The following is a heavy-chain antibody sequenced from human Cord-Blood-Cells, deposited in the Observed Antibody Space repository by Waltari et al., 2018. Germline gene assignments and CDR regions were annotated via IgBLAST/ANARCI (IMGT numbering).Heavy chain of an antibody. D-gene: IGHD2-2*01. CDR1: GGSISSSSYY. Sequence: QLQLQESGPGLVKPSETLSLTCTVSGGSISSSSYYWGWIHQPPGKGLEWIGSIYYSGSTYYNPSLKSRVTISVDTSKNQFSLKLSSVTAADTAVYYCATASPLCSSTSCYYYYGMDVWGQGTTVTVSS. J-gene: IGHJ6*02. CDR3: ATASPLCSSTSCYYYYGMDV. V-gene: IGHV4-39*01. CDR2: IYYSGST.